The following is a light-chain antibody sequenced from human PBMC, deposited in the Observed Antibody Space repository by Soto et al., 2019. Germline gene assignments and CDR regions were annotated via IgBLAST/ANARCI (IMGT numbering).Light chain of an antibody. V-gene: IGLV2-8*01. Sequence: QSALTQPPSASGSPGQSVTISCTGTSSDVGGYNYVSWYQQHPGKAPKLMIYEVSKRPSGVPDRFSGSKSGNTASLTVSGFQAEYEANYYFNSYAGSNNWVFGRGTKLTVL. CDR1: SSDVGGYNY. J-gene: IGLJ3*02. CDR2: EVS. CDR3: NSYAGSNNWV.